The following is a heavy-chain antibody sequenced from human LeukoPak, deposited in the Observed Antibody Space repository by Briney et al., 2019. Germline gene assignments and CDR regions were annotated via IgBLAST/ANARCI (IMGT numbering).Heavy chain of an antibody. Sequence: GGSLRLSCAASGFIFRNYVVAWVRQAPGKGLEWVSQISNSGGSTYYADSVKGRFTISRDNSKNTLYLQMASLRYEDMAVYYCAGVGPETAFDFWGQGTLVTVSS. CDR3: AGVGPETAFDF. J-gene: IGHJ4*02. V-gene: IGHV3-23*01. D-gene: IGHD3-3*01. CDR2: ISNSGGST. CDR1: GFIFRNYV.